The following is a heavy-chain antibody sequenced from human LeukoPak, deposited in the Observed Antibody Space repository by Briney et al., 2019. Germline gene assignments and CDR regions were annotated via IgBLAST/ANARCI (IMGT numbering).Heavy chain of an antibody. CDR3: ARGGFWGAPTVTRYLDY. CDR2: IYRSGST. CDR1: GGSISSGSYY. J-gene: IGHJ4*02. V-gene: IGHV4-61*09. Sequence: SQTLSLACTVSGGSISSGSYYWSWIRQPAGKRLEWIGHIYRSGSTNYNPSLKSRVTISVDTSKNQFSLKLSSVTAADTAVYYCARGGFWGAPTVTRYLDYWGQGTLVTVSS. D-gene: IGHD4-17*01.